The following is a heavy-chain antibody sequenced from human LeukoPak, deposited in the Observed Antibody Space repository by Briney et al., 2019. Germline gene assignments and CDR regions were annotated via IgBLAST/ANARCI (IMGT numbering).Heavy chain of an antibody. Sequence: GGSLRLSCAASGFTISRYVMSWVRQAPGKGLEWVSAISGSGGSTYYADSVKGRFTISRDNSKNTLYLQMNSLRAEDTAVYYCAKTSSSWYRNWFDPWGQGTLVTVSS. D-gene: IGHD6-13*01. V-gene: IGHV3-23*01. CDR1: GFTISRYV. CDR2: ISGSGGST. J-gene: IGHJ5*02. CDR3: AKTSSSWYRNWFDP.